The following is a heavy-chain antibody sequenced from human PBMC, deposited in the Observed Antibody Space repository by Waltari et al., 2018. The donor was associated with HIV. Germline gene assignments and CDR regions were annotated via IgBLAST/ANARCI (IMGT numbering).Heavy chain of an antibody. Sequence: EVRLVESGGGKVQPGRSLTPPCAASGFNFDQSAMHWVRQVPGQGPELVAGLGYDSYNSEYANSVMGRFTIFRDNAKKSLYLQMSSLRTEDTALYYCSKDTKARSIYYHFGLDVWGPGTMVFVSS. CDR3: SKDTKARSIYYHFGLDV. CDR2: LGYDSYNS. J-gene: IGHJ3*01. CDR1: GFNFDQSA. V-gene: IGHV3-9*01. D-gene: IGHD3-22*01.